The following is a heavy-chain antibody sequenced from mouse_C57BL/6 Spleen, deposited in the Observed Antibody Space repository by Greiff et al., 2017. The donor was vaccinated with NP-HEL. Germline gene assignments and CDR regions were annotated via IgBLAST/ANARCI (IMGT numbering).Heavy chain of an antibody. V-gene: IGHV1-85*01. CDR1: GYTFTSYD. Sequence: VQLQQSGPELVKPGASVKLSCKASGYTFTSYDINWVKQRPGQGLEWIGWIYPRDGSTKYNEKFKGKATLTVDTSSSTAYMELHSLTSEDSAVYCCAGPHMVTTEGLAYWGQGTLVTVSA. J-gene: IGHJ3*01. CDR2: IYPRDGST. CDR3: AGPHMVTTEGLAY. D-gene: IGHD2-2*01.